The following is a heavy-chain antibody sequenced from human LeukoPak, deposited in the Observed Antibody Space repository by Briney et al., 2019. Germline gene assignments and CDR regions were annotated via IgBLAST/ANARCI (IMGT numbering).Heavy chain of an antibody. CDR1: GYTFTSYG. D-gene: IGHD4-17*01. J-gene: IGHJ4*02. CDR3: ARDGGKNDYGDPTWYYFDY. V-gene: IGHV1-18*01. Sequence: ASVKVSCKASGYTFTSYGISWVRQAPGQGLEWMGWISAYNGNTNYAQKLQGRVTTTTDTSTSTAYMELRSLRSDDTAVYYCARDGGKNDYGDPTWYYFDYWGQGTLVTVSS. CDR2: ISAYNGNT.